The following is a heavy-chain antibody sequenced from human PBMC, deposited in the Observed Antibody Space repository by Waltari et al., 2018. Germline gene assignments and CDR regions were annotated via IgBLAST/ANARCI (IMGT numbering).Heavy chain of an antibody. D-gene: IGHD4-17*01. J-gene: IGHJ3*02. CDR3: ARCGTYGVYDGFDI. CDR1: VGSFRPYY. V-gene: IGHV4-34*01. Sequence: QVQLQQWGAGLLKPSETLSLTCTVYVGSFRPYYWSWIRQPPGKGLEWIGEIHHSGSTNYNPTLKSRVTILVDTSKNQFSLKLGSVTAADTAVYYCARCGTYGVYDGFDIWGQGTMITVSS. CDR2: IHHSGST.